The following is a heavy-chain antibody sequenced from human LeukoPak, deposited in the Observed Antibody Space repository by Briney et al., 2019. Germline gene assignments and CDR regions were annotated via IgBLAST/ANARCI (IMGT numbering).Heavy chain of an antibody. CDR2: ISWNGGNK. D-gene: IGHD2-8*01. Sequence: GGSLRLSCAASGFKFDDYGMSWVRQAPGKGLEWVSGISWNGGNKCYADSVKRRFTISRDNAKNSLFLQVNRLRADDTACYYCAREGIYCVNGVCYLDYWGQGTLVTVSS. V-gene: IGHV3-20*04. CDR1: GFKFDDYG. CDR3: AREGIYCVNGVCYLDY. J-gene: IGHJ4*02.